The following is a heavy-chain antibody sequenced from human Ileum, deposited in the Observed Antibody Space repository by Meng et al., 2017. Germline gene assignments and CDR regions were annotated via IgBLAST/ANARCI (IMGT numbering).Heavy chain of an antibody. D-gene: IGHD7-27*01. CDR1: GASVTTSHYQ. CDR3: ARDHWGSLDY. Sequence: QVHRQESGPGLVRPSATLSLICTVSGASVTTSHYQWGWIRQPPGKGLEWIGYASTNYNPSLKSRLTISLDTSKNQVSLKLTSVTAADTAVYYCARDHWGSLDYWGQGILVTVSS. J-gene: IGHJ4*02. V-gene: IGHV4-61*01. CDR2: AST.